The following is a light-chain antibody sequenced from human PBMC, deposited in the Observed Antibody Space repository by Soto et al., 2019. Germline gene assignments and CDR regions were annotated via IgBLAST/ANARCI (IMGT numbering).Light chain of an antibody. V-gene: IGKV1-33*01. CDR2: DAS. CDR1: QNINNY. Sequence: DIQMTQSPSSLSASVGDRVTITCQASQNINNYLAWYQQKPGKAPKLLIFDASNVQTGVPSRFSGSGSGTDYSFTISSLQPEDIATYYWQQYKGPPVTFGGGTKVDI. CDR3: QQYKGPPVT. J-gene: IGKJ4*01.